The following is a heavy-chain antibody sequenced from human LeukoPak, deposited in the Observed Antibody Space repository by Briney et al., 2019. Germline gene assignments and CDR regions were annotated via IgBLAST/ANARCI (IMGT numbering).Heavy chain of an antibody. CDR1: GGSISSYY. V-gene: IGHV4-59*01. D-gene: IGHD3-3*01. Sequence: SETLSLTCTVSGGSISSYYWSWVRQPPGKGLEWIGYIYYSGSTNYNPSLKSRVTISVDTSKNQFSLKLGSVTAADTAVYYCARVSRVVIHDAFDIWGQGTMVTVSS. CDR3: ARVSRVVIHDAFDI. J-gene: IGHJ3*02. CDR2: IYYSGST.